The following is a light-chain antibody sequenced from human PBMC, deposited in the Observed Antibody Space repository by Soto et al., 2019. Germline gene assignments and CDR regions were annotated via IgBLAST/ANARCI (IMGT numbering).Light chain of an antibody. V-gene: IGLV2-14*01. J-gene: IGLJ2*01. CDR2: DVT. Sequence: QSVLTQPASVSGSPGQSITISCTGTSSDVGGYNYVSWYQQHPGKAPKLMIFDVTYRPSGVSNRFSGSKSGNTASLTISGLQPEDEADYYCISYTSSSTLEVFGGGTQLTVL. CDR1: SSDVGGYNY. CDR3: ISYTSSSTLEV.